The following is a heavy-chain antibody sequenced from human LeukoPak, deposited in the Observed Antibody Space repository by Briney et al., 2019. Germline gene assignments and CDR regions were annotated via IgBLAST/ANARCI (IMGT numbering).Heavy chain of an antibody. D-gene: IGHD3-3*01. CDR3: ARDRAAFGVVQVGY. CDR1: GFTFGSYW. CDR2: INSDGTNT. V-gene: IGHV3-74*01. Sequence: GGSLRLSCVASGFTFGSYWMHWVRQAPGKGLVWVSRINSDGTNTYYADSVKGRFTISRDNTKNTLYLQMNSLRTEDTAVYYCARDRAAFGVVQVGYWGQGTLVTVSS. J-gene: IGHJ4*02.